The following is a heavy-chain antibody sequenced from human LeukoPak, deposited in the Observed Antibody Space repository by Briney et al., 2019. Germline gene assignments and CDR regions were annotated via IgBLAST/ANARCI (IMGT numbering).Heavy chain of an antibody. Sequence: GGSLRLSCAASGFTLSSYAMSWVRQAPGKGLEWVANIKQDGSEKYYVDSVKGRFTISRDNAKNSLYLQMNSLRAEDTAVYYCAREGGTTGTTLPFDYWGQGTLVTVSS. CDR2: IKQDGSEK. J-gene: IGHJ4*02. CDR3: AREGGTTGTTLPFDY. V-gene: IGHV3-7*01. D-gene: IGHD1-1*01. CDR1: GFTLSSYA.